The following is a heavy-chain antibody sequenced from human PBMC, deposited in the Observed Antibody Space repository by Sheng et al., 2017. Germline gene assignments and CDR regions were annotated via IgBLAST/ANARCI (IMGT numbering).Heavy chain of an antibody. Sequence: EVQLVESGGGLVKPGGSLRLSCAASGFTFSNAWMSWVRQAPGKGLEWVGRIKSKTDGGTTDYAAPVKGRFTISRDDSKNTLYLQMNSLKTEDTAVYYCTTEFWTVVGATSFDYWGQGTLVTVSS. CDR2: IKSKTDGGTT. CDR3: TTEFWTVVGATSFDY. D-gene: IGHD1-26*01. CDR1: GFTFSNAW. J-gene: IGHJ4*02. V-gene: IGHV3-15*01.